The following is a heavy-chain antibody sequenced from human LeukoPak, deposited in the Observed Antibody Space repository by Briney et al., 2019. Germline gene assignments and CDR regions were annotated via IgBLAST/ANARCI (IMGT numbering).Heavy chain of an antibody. CDR1: GYTFTSYG. J-gene: IGHJ5*02. D-gene: IGHD3-10*01. V-gene: IGHV1-18*01. CDR3: ARDSPYYYGSGSYQVNWFDR. Sequence: GASVKVSCKASGYTFTSYGISWVRQAPGQGLEWMGWISAYNGNTNYAQKLQGRVTMTTDTSTSTAYMELRSLRSDDTAVYYCARDSPYYYGSGSYQVNWFDRWGQGTLVTVSS. CDR2: ISAYNGNT.